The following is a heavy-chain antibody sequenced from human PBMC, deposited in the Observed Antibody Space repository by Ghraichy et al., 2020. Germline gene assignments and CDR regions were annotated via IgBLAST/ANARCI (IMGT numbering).Heavy chain of an antibody. CDR2: IYYSGST. CDR1: GGSISSSSYY. V-gene: IGHV4-39*01. Sequence: SETLSLTCTVSGGSISSSSYYWGWIRQPPGKGLEWIGSIYYSGSTYYNPSLKSRVTISVDTSKNQFSLKLSSVTAADTAVYYCARIRSGYSRYFDLWGRGTLVTVSS. D-gene: IGHD3-3*01. J-gene: IGHJ2*01. CDR3: ARIRSGYSRYFDL.